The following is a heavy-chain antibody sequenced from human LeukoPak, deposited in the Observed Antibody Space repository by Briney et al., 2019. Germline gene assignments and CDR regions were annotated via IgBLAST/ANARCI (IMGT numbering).Heavy chain of an antibody. CDR3: AGVSVPAASRWQAYFDY. CDR2: ISGSGGST. J-gene: IGHJ4*02. D-gene: IGHD2-2*01. Sequence: QPGGSLRLSCAASGFTFSSYAMSWVRQAPGKGLEWVSTISGSGGSTYYADSVKGRFTISRDNSKNTLYLQMNSLRAEDTAVYYCAGVSVPAASRWQAYFDYWGQGTLVTVSS. CDR1: GFTFSSYA. V-gene: IGHV3-23*01.